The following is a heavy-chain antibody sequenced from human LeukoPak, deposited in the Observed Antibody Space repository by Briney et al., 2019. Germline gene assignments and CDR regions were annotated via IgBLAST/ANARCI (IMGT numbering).Heavy chain of an antibody. CDR1: GFTFSIYW. D-gene: IGHD2-8*02. Sequence: GGSLRLSCAASGFTFSIYWMSWVRQAPGKGLEWVANVNHDGSEKYYVDSVKGRFTISRDNAKNTLYLQMNSLRAEDTAVYYCARDTVSAFDYWGQGALVTVSS. V-gene: IGHV3-7*01. J-gene: IGHJ4*02. CDR3: ARDTVSAFDY. CDR2: VNHDGSEK.